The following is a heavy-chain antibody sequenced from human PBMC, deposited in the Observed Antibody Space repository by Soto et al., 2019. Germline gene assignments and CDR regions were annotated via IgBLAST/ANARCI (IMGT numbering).Heavy chain of an antibody. CDR3: AKDIWLLGYYGMDV. D-gene: IGHD5-12*01. Sequence: PGGSLRLSCAASGFTFDDYAMHWVRQAPGKGLEWVSGISWNSGSIGYADSVKGRFTISRDNAKNSLYLQMNSLRAEDTALYYCAKDIWLLGYYGMDVWGQGTTVTVSS. CDR2: ISWNSGSI. CDR1: GFTFDDYA. V-gene: IGHV3-9*01. J-gene: IGHJ6*02.